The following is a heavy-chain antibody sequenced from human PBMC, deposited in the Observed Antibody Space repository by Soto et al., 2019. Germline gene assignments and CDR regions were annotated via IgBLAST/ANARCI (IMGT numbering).Heavy chain of an antibody. V-gene: IGHV3-49*04. CDR1: GFTFGDYA. J-gene: IGHJ4*02. CDR2: IRSKAYGGTT. CDR3: STTVITAPLFEY. Sequence: GSLRLSCTASGFTFGDYAMSWVRQAPGKGLEWVGFIRSKAYGGTTEHAASVRGRFTISRDDSKNSVYLQMNSLKTEDSAVYYCSTTVITAPLFEYWGQGTVVTVSS. D-gene: IGHD1-20*01.